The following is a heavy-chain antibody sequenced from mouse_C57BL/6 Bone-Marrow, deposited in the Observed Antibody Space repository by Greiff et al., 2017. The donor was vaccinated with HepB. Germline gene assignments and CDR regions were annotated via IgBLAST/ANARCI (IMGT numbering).Heavy chain of an antibody. J-gene: IGHJ2*01. Sequence: VQLQQSGPELVKPGASVKISCKASGYSFTGYYMNWVKQSPEKSLEWIGEINPSTGGTTYNQKFKAKATLTVDKSSSTAYMQLKSLTSEDSAVSYCASYYGSSYYFGYWGQGTTLTVSS. CDR3: ASYYGSSYYFGY. D-gene: IGHD1-1*01. CDR1: GYSFTGYY. V-gene: IGHV1-42*01. CDR2: INPSTGGT.